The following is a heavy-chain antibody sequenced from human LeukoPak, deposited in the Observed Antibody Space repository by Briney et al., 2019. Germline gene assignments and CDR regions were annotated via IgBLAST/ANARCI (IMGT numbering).Heavy chain of an antibody. V-gene: IGHV3-21*01. Sequence: GGSLRLSCAASGFTFSSYGMHWVRQAPGKGLEWVSSISSSSSYIYYADSVKGRFTISRDNAKNSLYLQMNSLRAEDTAVYYCARDGVVRGVIDYFDYWGQGTLVTVSS. CDR2: ISSSSSYI. D-gene: IGHD3-10*01. J-gene: IGHJ4*02. CDR3: ARDGVVRGVIDYFDY. CDR1: GFTFSSYG.